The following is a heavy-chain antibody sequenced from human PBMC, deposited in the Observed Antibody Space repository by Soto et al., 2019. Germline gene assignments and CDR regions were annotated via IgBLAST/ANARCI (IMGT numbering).Heavy chain of an antibody. V-gene: IGHV4-59*08. D-gene: IGHD3-22*01. J-gene: IGHJ4*02. CDR3: ARLQRVGHSGYFFDY. Sequence: PSETLSLTCTVSGGSISSYYWSWIRQPPGKGLECIGYNYDSGSTNYNPSLKSRGTLSVDTSKSQFSLKLSSVTAADTAVYYCARLQRVGHSGYFFDYWGQGTLVTVSS. CDR2: NYDSGST. CDR1: GGSISSYY.